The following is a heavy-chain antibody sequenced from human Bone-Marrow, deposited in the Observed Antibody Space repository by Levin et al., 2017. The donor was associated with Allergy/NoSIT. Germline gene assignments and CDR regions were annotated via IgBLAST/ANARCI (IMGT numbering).Heavy chain of an antibody. Sequence: ASVKVSCKASGYTFTNYYMHCVRQAPGQGLEWMGIINPGGGFTTYAQKFQGRLTMTRDTSTSTVYMQMSSLRSDDTAVYYCARVVSCGGDCYYFDLWGQGTLVTVSS. J-gene: IGHJ4*02. CDR3: ARVVSCGGDCYYFDL. V-gene: IGHV1-46*01. D-gene: IGHD2-21*02. CDR1: GYTFTNYY. CDR2: INPGGGFT.